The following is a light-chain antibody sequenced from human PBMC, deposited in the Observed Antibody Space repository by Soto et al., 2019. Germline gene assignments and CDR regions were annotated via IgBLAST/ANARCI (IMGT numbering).Light chain of an antibody. CDR2: EVS. J-gene: IGLJ1*01. V-gene: IGLV2-8*01. Sequence: QSVLTQPPSASGSPGQSVTISCTGTSSDVGGYNFVSWYQQHPGKSPKLMIYEVSKRPSGVPDRFSGSKSGNTASLTVSGLHDEDEDHYYCSSDEGSGIYVFGTGTKVT. CDR3: SSDEGSGIYV. CDR1: SSDVGGYNF.